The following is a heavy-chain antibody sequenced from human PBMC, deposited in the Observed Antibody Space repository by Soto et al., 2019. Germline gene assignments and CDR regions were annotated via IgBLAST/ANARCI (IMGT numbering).Heavy chain of an antibody. CDR2: ISSSSSYI. D-gene: IGHD1-20*01. CDR3: ASNIGITGTPNNYYGMDV. J-gene: IGHJ6*02. CDR1: GFTFSSYS. Sequence: EVQLVESGGGLVKPGGSLRLSCAASGFTFSSYSMNWVRQAPGKGLEWVSSISSSSSYIYYADSVKGRFTISRDNAKNSRYLKMNSRRAADTAVYYCASNIGITGTPNNYYGMDVWGQGTTVTVSS. V-gene: IGHV3-21*01.